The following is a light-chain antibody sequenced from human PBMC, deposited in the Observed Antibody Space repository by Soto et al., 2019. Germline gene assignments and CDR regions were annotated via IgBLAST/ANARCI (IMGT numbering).Light chain of an antibody. CDR1: SGHSSYA. Sequence: QPVLTQSPSASASLGASVKLTCTLSSGHSSYAIAWHQQQPEKGPRYLMKLNSDGSHSKGDGIPDRFSGSSSGAERYLTISSLQSEDEADYYCQTWGSGILFGGVTQLTVL. J-gene: IGLJ2*01. CDR2: LNSDGSH. V-gene: IGLV4-69*01. CDR3: QTWGSGIL.